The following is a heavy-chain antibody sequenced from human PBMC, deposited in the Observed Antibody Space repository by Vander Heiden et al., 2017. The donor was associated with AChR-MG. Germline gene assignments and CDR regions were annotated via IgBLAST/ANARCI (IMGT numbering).Heavy chain of an antibody. CDR2: IYPGDSDT. V-gene: IGHV5-51*01. J-gene: IGHJ3*02. Sequence: EVQLVQSGAEVKKPGESLKISCKGSGYSFTSYWIGWVRQMPGKGREWMGIIYPGDSDTRYSPSFQGQVTISADKSISTAYLQWSSLKASDTAMYYCARPARGVGPGHGDYVSGAFDIWGQGTMVTVSS. CDR3: ARPARGVGPGHGDYVSGAFDI. CDR1: GYSFTSYW. D-gene: IGHD4-17*01.